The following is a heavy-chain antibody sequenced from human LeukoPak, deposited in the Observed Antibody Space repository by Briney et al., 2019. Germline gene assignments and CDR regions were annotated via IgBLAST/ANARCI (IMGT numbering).Heavy chain of an antibody. CDR2: ISGSGGST. V-gene: IGHV3-23*01. CDR3: AKDTPHDYGDYGYFDY. Sequence: GGSLRLSCAASGFTFSSYAMSWVRQAPGKGLEWVSTISGSGGSTYYADSVKGRFTISRDNSKNTLYLQMNSLRAEDTAVYYCAKDTPHDYGDYGYFDYWGQGTLATVSS. CDR1: GFTFSSYA. D-gene: IGHD4-17*01. J-gene: IGHJ4*02.